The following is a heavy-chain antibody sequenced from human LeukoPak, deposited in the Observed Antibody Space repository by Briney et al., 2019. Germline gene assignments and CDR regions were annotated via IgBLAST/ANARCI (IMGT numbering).Heavy chain of an antibody. CDR3: ARAGGSGSYYNGDFDY. J-gene: IGHJ4*02. CDR2: ISSSSSYI. D-gene: IGHD3-10*01. V-gene: IGHV3-21*01. CDR1: GFTFSSYS. Sequence: GGSLRLSCAASGFTFSSYSMNWVRQAPGKGLEWVSSISSSSSYIYYADSVKGRFTISRDNAKNSLYLQMNSLRAEDTAVYYCARAGGSGSYYNGDFDYWGQGTLVTVSS.